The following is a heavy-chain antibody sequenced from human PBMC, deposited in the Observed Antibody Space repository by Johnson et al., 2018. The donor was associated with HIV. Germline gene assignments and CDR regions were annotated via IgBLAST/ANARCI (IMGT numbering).Heavy chain of an antibody. CDR1: GFTFSSYA. J-gene: IGHJ3*02. CDR3: AKDEQWLNDAFDI. CDR2: ISYDGSNK. D-gene: IGHD6-19*01. Sequence: QVQLVESGGGVVQPGRSLRLSCAASGFTFSSYAMHWVRQAPGKGLERVAVISYDGSNKYYADSVKGRFTISRDNSKNTLYLQMNSLRAEDTAVYYCAKDEQWLNDAFDIWGQGTMVTVSS. V-gene: IGHV3-30-3*01.